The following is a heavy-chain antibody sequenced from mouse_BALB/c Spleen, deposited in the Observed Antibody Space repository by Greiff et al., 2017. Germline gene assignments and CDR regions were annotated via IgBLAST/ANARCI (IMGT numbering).Heavy chain of an antibody. J-gene: IGHJ4*01. CDR3: ARSYYRYDPYAMDY. D-gene: IGHD2-14*01. Sequence: VKLMESGPGLVAPSQSLSITCTVSGFSLSRYSVHWVRQPPGKGLEWLGMIWGGGSTDYNSALKSRLSISKDNSKSQVFLKMNSLQTDDTAMYYCARSYYRYDPYAMDYWGQGTSVTVSS. V-gene: IGHV2-6-4*01. CDR2: IWGGGST. CDR1: GFSLSRYS.